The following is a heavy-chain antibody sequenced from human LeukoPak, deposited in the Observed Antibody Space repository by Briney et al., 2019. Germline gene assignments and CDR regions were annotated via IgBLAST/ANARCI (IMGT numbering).Heavy chain of an antibody. J-gene: IGHJ4*02. CDR2: ISYDGSNK. CDR1: GFTFSSYA. V-gene: IGHV3-30*04. CDR3: ARPSQQWLAPGGFDY. D-gene: IGHD6-19*01. Sequence: PGGSLRLPCAASGFTFSSYAMHWVRQAPGKGLEWVAVISYDGSNKYYADSVKGRFTISRDNSKNTLYLQMNSLRAEDTAVYYCARPSQQWLAPGGFDYWGQGTLVTVSS.